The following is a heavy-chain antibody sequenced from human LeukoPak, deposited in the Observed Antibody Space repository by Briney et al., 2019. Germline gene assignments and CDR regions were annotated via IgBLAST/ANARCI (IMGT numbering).Heavy chain of an antibody. V-gene: IGHV1-69*02. CDR3: ARSPYYDGSGNNWFDP. CDR1: GGTFSSYT. J-gene: IGHJ5*02. D-gene: IGHD3-22*01. CDR2: IIPILGIA. Sequence: SVKVSCKASGGTFSSYTISWVRQAPGQGVEWMGRIIPILGIANYAQKFQGRVTITADKSTSTAYMELSSLRSEDTAVYYCARSPYYDGSGNNWFDPWGQGTLVTVSS.